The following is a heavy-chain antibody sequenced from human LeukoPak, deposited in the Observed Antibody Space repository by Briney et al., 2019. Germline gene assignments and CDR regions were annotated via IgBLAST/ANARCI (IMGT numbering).Heavy chain of an antibody. CDR2: IYSGGST. J-gene: IGHJ4*02. V-gene: IGHV3-53*01. CDR1: GFTVSSNY. Sequence: GGSLRLSCAASGFTVSSNYMSWVRQAPGKGLEWVSVIYSGGSTYYADSVKGRFTISRDNSKNTLYLQMNSLRAEDTAVYYCARDYTVISSWLDYWGQGTLVTVSS. CDR3: ARDYTVISSWLDY. D-gene: IGHD6-13*01.